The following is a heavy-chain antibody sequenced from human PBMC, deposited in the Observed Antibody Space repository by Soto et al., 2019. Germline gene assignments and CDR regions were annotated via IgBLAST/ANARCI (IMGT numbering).Heavy chain of an antibody. Sequence: ASVKVSCKASGYTFTSYYMHWVRQAPGQGLEWMGWINPNSGGTNYAQKFQGWVTMTRDTSISTAYMELSRLRSDDTAVYYCARSSVAGTTKDYWGQGTLVTVSS. CDR3: ARSSVAGTTKDY. D-gene: IGHD6-19*01. CDR1: GYTFTSYY. J-gene: IGHJ4*02. V-gene: IGHV1-2*04. CDR2: INPNSGGT.